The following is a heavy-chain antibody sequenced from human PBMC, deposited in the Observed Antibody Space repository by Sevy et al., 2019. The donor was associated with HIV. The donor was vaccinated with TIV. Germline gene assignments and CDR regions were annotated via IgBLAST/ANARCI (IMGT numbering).Heavy chain of an antibody. D-gene: IGHD6-13*01. CDR1: GYTFTSYG. CDR3: ARNPRASLYSSSWPPGHWFDP. J-gene: IGHJ5*02. CDR2: ISAYNGNT. V-gene: IGHV1-18*04. Sequence: ASVKVSCKASGYTFTSYGISWVRQAPGQGLEWMGWISAYNGNTNYAQKLQGRVTMTTDTSTSTAYMELRSLRSDDTAVYYCARNPRASLYSSSWPPGHWFDPWGQGTLVTFSS.